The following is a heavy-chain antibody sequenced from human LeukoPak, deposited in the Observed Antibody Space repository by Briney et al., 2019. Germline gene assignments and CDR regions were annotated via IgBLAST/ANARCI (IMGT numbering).Heavy chain of an antibody. J-gene: IGHJ3*02. Sequence: GGSLRLSCAASGFTVSSNYMSWVRQAPGNGLEWVSVIYSGGSTYYADSVKGRFTISRDNSKNTLYLQMNSLRAEDTAVYYCAREFSIAVADAFDIWGQGTMVTVSS. CDR1: GFTVSSNY. D-gene: IGHD6-19*01. CDR3: AREFSIAVADAFDI. V-gene: IGHV3-66*01. CDR2: IYSGGST.